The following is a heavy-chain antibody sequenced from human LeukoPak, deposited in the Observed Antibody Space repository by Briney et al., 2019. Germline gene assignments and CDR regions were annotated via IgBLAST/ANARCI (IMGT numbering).Heavy chain of an antibody. Sequence: ASVKVSCKVSGYTLTELSMHWVRQAPGKGLEWMGGFDPEDGETIYAQKFQSRVTMTEDTSTDTAYMELSSLRSEDTAVYYCATVSGIVATKYYFDYWGQGTLVTVSS. CDR3: ATVSGIVATKYYFDY. CDR2: FDPEDGET. J-gene: IGHJ4*02. V-gene: IGHV1-24*01. D-gene: IGHD5-12*01. CDR1: GYTLTELS.